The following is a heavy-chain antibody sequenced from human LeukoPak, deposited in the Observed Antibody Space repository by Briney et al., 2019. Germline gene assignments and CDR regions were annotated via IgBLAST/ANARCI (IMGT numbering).Heavy chain of an antibody. D-gene: IGHD6-6*01. Sequence: GGSLRLSCAASGITFNSYTMNWVRQAPGKGLEWVSSISSSSSYIYYAASVKGRFTISRDNAKNSLYLQMNSLRGEDTAVFYCAKEGEYSTSLDYWGQGTLVTVSS. J-gene: IGHJ4*02. CDR2: ISSSSSYI. CDR3: AKEGEYSTSLDY. CDR1: GITFNSYT. V-gene: IGHV3-21*04.